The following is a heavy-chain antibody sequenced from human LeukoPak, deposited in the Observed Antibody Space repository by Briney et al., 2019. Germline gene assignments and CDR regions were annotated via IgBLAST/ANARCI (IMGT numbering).Heavy chain of an antibody. CDR3: ARGSLPYGSGSYLGY. CDR2: IYYTGST. D-gene: IGHD3-10*01. V-gene: IGHV4-59*01. J-gene: IGHJ4*02. Sequence: SETLSLTCTVSGGSISSYYWSWIRQPPGKGLEWIGYIYYTGSTNYTPSLENRVTISVDTSKNQFSLKLSSVTAADTAVYYCARGSLPYGSGSYLGYWGQGTLVTVSS. CDR1: GGSISSYY.